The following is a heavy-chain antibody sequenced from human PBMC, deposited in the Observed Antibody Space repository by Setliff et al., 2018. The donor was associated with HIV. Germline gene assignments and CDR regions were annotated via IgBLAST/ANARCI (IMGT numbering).Heavy chain of an antibody. D-gene: IGHD3-3*01. V-gene: IGHV4-34*01. J-gene: IGHJ3*02. Sequence: LSLTCAVYGGSFSGYYWSWIRQPPGKGLEWIGEINHSGSTNYNPSPKSRVTISVDTSKNQFSLKLSSVTAADTAVYYCARVDGYDFWSGYYTPHAFDIWGQGTMVTVSS. CDR1: GGSFSGYY. CDR3: ARVDGYDFWSGYYTPHAFDI. CDR2: INHSGST.